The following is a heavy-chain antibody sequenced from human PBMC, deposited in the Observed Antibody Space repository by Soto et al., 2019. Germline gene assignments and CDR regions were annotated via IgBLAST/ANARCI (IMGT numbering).Heavy chain of an antibody. CDR3: ARGRGGYFDL. CDR1: GVSISSYY. CDR2: IHYSGST. J-gene: IGHJ2*01. Sequence: QVQLQESGPGLVKPSETLSLTCTVSGVSISSYYWSWIRQPPGKGLEWIGYIHYSGSTNYNPSRKVRVNLAVATSKNQFSLQLRSVTAAVTAVYYCARGRGGYFDLWGRGTLVTVSS. V-gene: IGHV4-59*01.